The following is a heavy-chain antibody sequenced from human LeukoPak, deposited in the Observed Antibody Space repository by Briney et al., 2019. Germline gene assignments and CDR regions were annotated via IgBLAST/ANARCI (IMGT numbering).Heavy chain of an antibody. CDR3: ARAPSGFTYGPGDH. V-gene: IGHV1-18*01. D-gene: IGHD5-18*01. CDR1: GYSFTSYG. Sequence: ASVTVSCTASGYSFTSYGITWVRQAPGQGLEWMGWISTYDGNANYAQKLQGRVTMTTDTSTITAYMELRSLRSDDTAVYYCARAPSGFTYGPGDHWGQGTLVTVPS. CDR2: ISTYDGNA. J-gene: IGHJ4*02.